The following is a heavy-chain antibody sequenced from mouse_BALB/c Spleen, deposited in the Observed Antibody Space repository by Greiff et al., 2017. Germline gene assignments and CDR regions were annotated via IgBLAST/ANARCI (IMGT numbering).Heavy chain of an antibody. CDR2: ISSGGSYT. J-gene: IGHJ2*01. D-gene: IGHD2-1*01. V-gene: IGHV5-6*01. CDR1: GFTFSSYG. Sequence: EVHLVESGGDLVKPGGSLKISCAASGFTFSSYGMSWVRQTPDKGLEWVATISSGGSYTYYTDSVKGRFTISRDNATNTLYLQLSSLKSEDTAIYYCAKSTMVTPDCFDYWGQGTTVTVSA. CDR3: AKSTMVTPDCFDY.